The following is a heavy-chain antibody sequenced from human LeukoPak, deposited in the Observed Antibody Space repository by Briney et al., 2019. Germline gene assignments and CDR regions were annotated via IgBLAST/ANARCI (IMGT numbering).Heavy chain of an antibody. Sequence: PSETLSLTCAVSGYSISSGYYWGWIRQPPGKGLEWIGSIYHSGSTYYNPSLKSRVTISVDTSKNQFSLKLSSVTAADTAVYYCARLDVGCSSTSCYFFRFDPWGQGTLVTVSS. CDR3: ARLDVGCSSTSCYFFRFDP. V-gene: IGHV4-38-2*01. CDR1: GYSISSGYY. D-gene: IGHD2-2*01. CDR2: IYHSGST. J-gene: IGHJ5*02.